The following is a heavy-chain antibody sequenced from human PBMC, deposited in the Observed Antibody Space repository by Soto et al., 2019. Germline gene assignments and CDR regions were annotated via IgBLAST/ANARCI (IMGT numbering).Heavy chain of an antibody. CDR3: ARVSGSLGWFDP. J-gene: IGHJ5*02. V-gene: IGHV4-61*01. CDR2: IYYSGST. D-gene: IGHD6-13*01. CDR1: GGSVSSGSYY. Sequence: QVQLQESGPGLVKPSETLSLTCTVSGGSVSSGSYYCSWIRQPPGKGLEWIGYIYYSGSTNYNPSLKSRVTISVDTSKNQFSLKLSSVTAADTAVYYCARVSGSLGWFDPWGQGTLVTVSS.